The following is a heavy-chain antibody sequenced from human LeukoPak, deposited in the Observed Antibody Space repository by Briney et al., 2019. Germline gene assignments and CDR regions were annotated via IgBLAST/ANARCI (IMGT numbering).Heavy chain of an antibody. CDR3: ARGGSFDY. D-gene: IGHD3-10*01. CDR2: ITNSGGST. J-gene: IGHJ4*02. CDR1: GSTFSSYV. Sequence: PGGSLRLSCAASGSTFSSYVMSWVRQAPGKGLAWVSGITNSGGSTNYADSVKGRFTISRDNSKNTLYLQMNSLRAEDTAVYYCARGGSFDYWGQGALVTVSS. V-gene: IGHV3-23*01.